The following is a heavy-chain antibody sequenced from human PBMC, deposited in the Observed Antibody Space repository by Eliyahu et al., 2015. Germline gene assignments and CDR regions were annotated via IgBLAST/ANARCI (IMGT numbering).Heavy chain of an antibody. CDR3: ARQFVVDWYFDL. CDR1: GGSISSSSYY. Sequence: QLQLQESGPGLVXPSETLSLTCTVXGGSISSSSYYWGXIRQPPGKGLEWIGSIYYSGSTYXNPXLKXRVTISVDTSKNQFSLKLSSVTAADTAVYYCARQFVVDWYFDLWGRGTXVTVSS. V-gene: IGHV4-39*01. D-gene: IGHD6-6*01. CDR2: IYYSGST. J-gene: IGHJ2*01.